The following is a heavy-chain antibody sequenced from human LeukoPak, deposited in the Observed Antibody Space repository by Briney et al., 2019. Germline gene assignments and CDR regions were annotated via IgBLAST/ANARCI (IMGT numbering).Heavy chain of an antibody. V-gene: IGHV4-4*09. Sequence: SETLSLTCTVSGGSISGYYWSWIRQPPGEGLEWIGYISASGTTNYNPSLKSRVTMSVDTSKNQFSLKLSSVTAADTAVYYCARLPNDAFDIRGQGTMVTVSS. J-gene: IGHJ3*02. CDR2: ISASGTT. CDR3: ARLPNDAFDI. CDR1: GGSISGYY.